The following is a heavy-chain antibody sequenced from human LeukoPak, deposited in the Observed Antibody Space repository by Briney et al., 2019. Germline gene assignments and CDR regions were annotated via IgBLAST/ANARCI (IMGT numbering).Heavy chain of an antibody. Sequence: QPGGSLRLSCEVSGFIFRSYWMDWVRQAPGRGLEWVANINQDGSEKYFVDSVKGRFTISRDNAKNSLYLQMNSLRAEDTAVYYCARSATIAAAGNGVLDYWGQGTLVTVSS. V-gene: IGHV3-7*01. D-gene: IGHD6-13*01. CDR3: ARSATIAAAGNGVLDY. CDR1: GFIFRSYW. CDR2: INQDGSEK. J-gene: IGHJ4*02.